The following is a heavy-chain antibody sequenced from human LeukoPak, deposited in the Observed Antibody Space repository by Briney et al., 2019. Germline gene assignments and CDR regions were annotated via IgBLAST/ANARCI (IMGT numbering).Heavy chain of an antibody. CDR2: VNQDGSEK. CDR3: ARDRVWTVLY. D-gene: IGHD6-13*01. J-gene: IGHJ4*02. Sequence: GGSLRLSCAASGFTFSTYWMSWVRQAPGKGLEWVANVNQDGSEKYYVDSVKGRFTISRDNAKNSLYLHMNSLRAEDTATYYCARDRVWTVLYWGQGTLVTVSS. CDR1: GFTFSTYW. V-gene: IGHV3-7*01.